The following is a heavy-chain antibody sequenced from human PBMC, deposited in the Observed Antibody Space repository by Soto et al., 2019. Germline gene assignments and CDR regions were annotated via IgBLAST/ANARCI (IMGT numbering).Heavy chain of an antibody. D-gene: IGHD7-27*01. CDR2: ISNSGRIT. V-gene: IGHV3-11*01. CDR1: GFIFSDYY. J-gene: IGHJ4*02. CDR3: ARDNGGGGLTLEY. Sequence: QVHLEESGGGLVKPGGSLRLSCTASGFIFSDYYMSWIRQAPVKGLEWVSDISNSGRITHHADSVDGRFTISRDNAKDSLYLQMNSLRPEDSAIYYFARDNGGGGLTLEYWGQGTLVTVSS.